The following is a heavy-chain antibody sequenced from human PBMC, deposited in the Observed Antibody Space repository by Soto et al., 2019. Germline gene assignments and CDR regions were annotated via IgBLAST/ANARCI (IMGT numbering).Heavy chain of an antibody. V-gene: IGHV5-51*01. CDR3: ARPSDVGLASSFEY. Sequence: GESLKISCQGCGYSFTNYWIGWVRKMPGTGLEWLGIIYPGNSNTRYSPSFEGQVTMSADKSINTAYLQWSSLRASDTAIYFCARPSDVGLASSFEYWGQGTQVTV. J-gene: IGHJ4*02. CDR2: IYPGNSNT. CDR1: GYSFTNYW.